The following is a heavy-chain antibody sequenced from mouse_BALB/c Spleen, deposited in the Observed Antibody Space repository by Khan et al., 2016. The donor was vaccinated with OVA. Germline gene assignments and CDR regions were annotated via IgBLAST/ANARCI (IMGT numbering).Heavy chain of an antibody. Sequence: EVALVESGGDLVKPGGSLKLSCAASGFSFRSYSMSWVRQTPDKRLEWVATISSGGDYTYYTDIVKGRFTISRDNAKNTLYLQMSSLKSEDTAMYYCASHLTGSFAYWGQGTLVTVSA. CDR2: ISSGGDYT. CDR1: GFSFRSYS. J-gene: IGHJ3*01. D-gene: IGHD4-1*01. V-gene: IGHV5-6*01. CDR3: ASHLTGSFAY.